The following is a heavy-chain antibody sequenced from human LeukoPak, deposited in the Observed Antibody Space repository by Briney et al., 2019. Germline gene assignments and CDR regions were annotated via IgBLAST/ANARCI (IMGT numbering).Heavy chain of an antibody. CDR2: ISSNGGST. CDR1: GFTCSSYA. D-gene: IGHD3-10*02. J-gene: IGHJ6*04. V-gene: IGHV3-64*01. Sequence: GGSLRLSCAASGFTCSSYAMHWVRQAPGKGLEYASAISSNGGSTYYANSVKGRFTISRDNAKNSLYLQMNSLRAEDTAVYYCAELGITMIGGVWGKGTTVTISS. CDR3: AELGITMIGGV.